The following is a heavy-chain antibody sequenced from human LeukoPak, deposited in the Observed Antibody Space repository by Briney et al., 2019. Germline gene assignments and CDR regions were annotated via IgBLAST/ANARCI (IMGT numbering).Heavy chain of an antibody. D-gene: IGHD1-26*01. CDR1: RYTFTRYY. J-gene: IGHJ4*02. CDR2: INPSGGST. V-gene: IGHV1-46*01. CDR3: ARDHEGATTY. Sequence: ASVKVSCKASRYTFTRYYMHWVRQAPGQGLEWMGIINPSGGSTSYAQKFQGRVTMTRDTSTSTVYMELSSLRSEDTAVYYCARDHEGATTYWGQGTLVTVSS.